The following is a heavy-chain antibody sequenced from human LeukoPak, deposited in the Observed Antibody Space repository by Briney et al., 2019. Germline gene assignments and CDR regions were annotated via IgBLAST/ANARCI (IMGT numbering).Heavy chain of an antibody. CDR1: GGSFSGYY. V-gene: IGHV4-34*01. CDR3: ARHLSTMVRGVDYYFDY. D-gene: IGHD3-10*01. CDR2: INHSGST. Sequence: PSEALSLTCAVYGGSFSGYYWSWIRQPPGKGLEWIGEINHSGSTNYNPSLKSRVTISVDTSKNQFSLKLSSVTAADTAVYYCARHLSTMVRGVDYYFDYWGQGTLVTVSS. J-gene: IGHJ4*02.